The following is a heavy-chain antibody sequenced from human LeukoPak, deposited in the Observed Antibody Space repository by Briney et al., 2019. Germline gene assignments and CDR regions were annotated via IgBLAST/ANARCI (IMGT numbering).Heavy chain of an antibody. CDR2: ISSSSSYI. V-gene: IGHV3-21*01. D-gene: IGHD2-15*01. J-gene: IGHJ4*02. CDR3: ASIDCSGGSCYSDYFDY. Sequence: GRSLRLSCAASGFTFSSYSMNWVRQAPGKGLEWVSSISSSSSYIYYADSVKGRFTISRDNAKNSLYLQMNSLRAEDTAVYYCASIDCSGGSCYSDYFDYWGQGTLVTVSS. CDR1: GFTFSSYS.